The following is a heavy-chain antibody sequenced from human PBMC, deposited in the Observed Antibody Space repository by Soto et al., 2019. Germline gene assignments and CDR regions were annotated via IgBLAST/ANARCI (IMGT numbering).Heavy chain of an antibody. V-gene: IGHV3-30*18. Sequence: GGSLRLSCAASGFTFSFYGVHWVRQAPGKGLEWVAGISNDGSNKYYADSVKGRFTISRDNSESTLYLQVNSLKADDTAVYYCANGRYYGSGSYYPNFDHWGQGILVTVSS. CDR2: ISNDGSNK. CDR3: ANGRYYGSGSYYPNFDH. J-gene: IGHJ5*02. CDR1: GFTFSFYG. D-gene: IGHD3-10*01.